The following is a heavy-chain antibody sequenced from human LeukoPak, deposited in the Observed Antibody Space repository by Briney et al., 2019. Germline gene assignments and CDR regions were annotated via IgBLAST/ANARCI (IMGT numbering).Heavy chain of an antibody. V-gene: IGHV4-4*07. CDR1: GGSISSYC. CDR3: ARATYYYGSGSYFDY. D-gene: IGHD3-10*01. J-gene: IGHJ4*02. CDR2: IYTSGST. Sequence: SEALSLTCTVSGGSISSYCWSWIRQPAGKGLEWIGRIYTSGSTNYNPSLKSRVTMSVDTSKNQFSLKLSSVTAADPAVYYCARATYYYGSGSYFDYWGQGTLVTVSA.